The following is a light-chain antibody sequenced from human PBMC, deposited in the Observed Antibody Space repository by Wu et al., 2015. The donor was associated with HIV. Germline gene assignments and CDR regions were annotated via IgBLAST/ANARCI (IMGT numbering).Light chain of an antibody. Sequence: EVVLTQSPVTLSLSPGERATLSCRASRSVNSLLAWYQQKPGQAPRLIIYAASQKATGIPARFNGRGSGTDFTLTISSLEPEDFGIYYCQQHSNWPLTFGQGTRLEIK. CDR2: AAS. J-gene: IGKJ5*01. V-gene: IGKV3-11*01. CDR3: QQHSNWPLT. CDR1: RSVNSL.